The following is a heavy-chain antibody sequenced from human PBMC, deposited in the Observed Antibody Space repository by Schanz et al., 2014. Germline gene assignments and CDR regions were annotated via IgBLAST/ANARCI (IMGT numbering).Heavy chain of an antibody. D-gene: IGHD1-26*01. CDR1: GDTFRSYT. J-gene: IGHJ4*02. Sequence: QVQLVQSGAEVKKPGSSVKVSCKASGDTFRSYTINWVRHAPGQGLEWMGWINGYNAHTNYAQKFQGRVTMTTDTSTSTVYMELRSLRSDDTAVYYCARDRDQWDGNFCDFWGQGTLVTVSS. V-gene: IGHV1-18*01. CDR2: INGYNAHT. CDR3: ARDRDQWDGNFCDF.